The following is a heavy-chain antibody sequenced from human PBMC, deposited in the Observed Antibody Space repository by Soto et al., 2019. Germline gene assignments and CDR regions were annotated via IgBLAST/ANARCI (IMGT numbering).Heavy chain of an antibody. CDR3: ARGSWDHTNYAVNGMGV. CDR1: GGTFGSYS. D-gene: IGHD1-7*01. Sequence: QVQLVQSGAEVKKPGSSVKVSCKASGGTFGSYSINWVRQAPGQGLEWMGGIIPMFGKANHTQKFHGRVTITADESTNMVYMELNSPRSDDTAVYFCARGSWDHTNYAVNGMGVWGQGTTVTVS. J-gene: IGHJ6*02. V-gene: IGHV1-69*01. CDR2: IIPMFGKA.